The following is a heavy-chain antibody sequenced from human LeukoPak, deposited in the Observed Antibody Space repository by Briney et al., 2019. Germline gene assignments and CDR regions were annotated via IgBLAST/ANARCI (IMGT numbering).Heavy chain of an antibody. CDR1: GGSISSSSYY. Sequence: PSETLSLTCTVSGGSISSSSYYWGWIRQPPGKGLEWIGEINHSGSTNYNPSLKSRVTISVDTSKNQFSLKLSSVTAADTAVYYCARLSTMVRGSWGQGTLVTVSS. CDR3: ARLSTMVRGS. CDR2: INHSGST. V-gene: IGHV4-39*07. J-gene: IGHJ4*02. D-gene: IGHD3-10*01.